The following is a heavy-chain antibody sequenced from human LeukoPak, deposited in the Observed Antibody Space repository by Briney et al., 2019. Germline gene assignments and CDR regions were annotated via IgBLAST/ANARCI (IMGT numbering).Heavy chain of an antibody. V-gene: IGHV3-23*01. Sequence: GGSLRPSCAASGFSFRNYAMNWVRQAPGKGLECVSAISGISTGGGSTFYADSVKGRFTISRDNSNNMSYLQMSSLRAEDTAVYYCAKGTTDYGSGYGMDVWGKGTTVTVSS. D-gene: IGHD3-10*01. CDR1: GFSFRNYA. CDR3: AKGTTDYGSGYGMDV. J-gene: IGHJ6*04. CDR2: ISGISTGGGST.